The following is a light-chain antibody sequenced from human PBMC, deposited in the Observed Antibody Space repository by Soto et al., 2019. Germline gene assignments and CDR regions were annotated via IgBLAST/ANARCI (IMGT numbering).Light chain of an antibody. J-gene: IGLJ1*01. CDR3: SSYTSTSRYV. CDR2: EVT. V-gene: IGLV2-18*02. CDR1: SSDVGKYDR. Sequence: QSALTQPPSVSGSPGQSVTISCTGTSSDVGKYDRVSWYQQPPGTAPKLIIYEVTNRPSGVAARFSGSKSGNTASLTISGLQAEDEADYYCSSYTSTSRYVFGAGTKLTVL.